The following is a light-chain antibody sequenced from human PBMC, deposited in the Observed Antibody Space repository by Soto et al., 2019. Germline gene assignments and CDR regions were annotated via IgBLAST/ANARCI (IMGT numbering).Light chain of an antibody. CDR2: DAS. CDR1: QSISSW. Sequence: DIQMTQSPSTLSASVGDRVTITCRASQSISSWLAWYQQKPGKAPKLLIYDASSLEGGVPSRFSGSGSGTEFTLTISSLQPDDFATYYCKQNNSYPYTLGQGTRREIK. CDR3: KQNNSYPYT. J-gene: IGKJ5*01. V-gene: IGKV1-5*01.